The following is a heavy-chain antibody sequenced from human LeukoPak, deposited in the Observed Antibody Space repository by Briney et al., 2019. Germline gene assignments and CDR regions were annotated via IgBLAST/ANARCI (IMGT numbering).Heavy chain of an antibody. CDR3: ASTRLLWFGELYFDY. J-gene: IGHJ4*02. D-gene: IGHD3-10*01. V-gene: IGHV4-4*09. CDR2: IHSSGST. Sequence: SETLSLTCSVSDGSISSYYWSWIRQPPGKGLEWIGYIHSSGSTHYNPSLKSRVTTSLDTSKNQFSLKLSSVTAADTAVYYCASTRLLWFGELYFDYWGQGTLVTVSS. CDR1: DGSISSYY.